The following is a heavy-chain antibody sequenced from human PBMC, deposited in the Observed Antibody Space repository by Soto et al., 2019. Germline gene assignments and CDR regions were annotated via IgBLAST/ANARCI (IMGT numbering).Heavy chain of an antibody. V-gene: IGHV1-8*01. CDR3: ARTLVGANFDY. D-gene: IGHD1-26*01. CDR1: GYSFTSLD. Sequence: QVQLVQSGAEVREPGASVKVSCKASGYSFTSLDINWVRQTTGQGLEWMGWMQPSSGRTGYAQKFQGRVTMTRDTSINTAYMELRSLRSDDTAVYYCARTLVGANFDYWGQGTLVTVSS. CDR2: MQPSSGRT. J-gene: IGHJ4*02.